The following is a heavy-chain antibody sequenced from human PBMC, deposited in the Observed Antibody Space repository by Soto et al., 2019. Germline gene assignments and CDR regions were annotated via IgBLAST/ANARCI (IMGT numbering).Heavy chain of an antibody. CDR2: ISSSGSTI. CDR1: GFTFSDYY. D-gene: IGHD3-22*01. J-gene: IGHJ6*02. CDR3: ARLAGNDYASSGYYYYYYGMDV. Sequence: QVQLVESGGGLVKPGGSLRLSCAASGFTFSDYYMSWIRQAPGKGLEWVSYISSSGSTIYYADSVKGRFTISRDNAKNALYLQMNRLRAEDTAVYYCARLAGNDYASSGYYYYYYGMDVWGQGTTVTVSS. V-gene: IGHV3-11*01.